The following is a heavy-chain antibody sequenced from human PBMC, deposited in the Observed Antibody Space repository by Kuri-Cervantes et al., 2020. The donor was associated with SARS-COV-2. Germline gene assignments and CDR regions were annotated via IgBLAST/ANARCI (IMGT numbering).Heavy chain of an antibody. J-gene: IGHJ6*02. CDR2: INHSGST. D-gene: IGHD3-22*01. V-gene: IGHV4-34*01. CDR1: GGSFSGYY. Sequence: GSLRLSCAVYGGSFSGYYWSWIRQPPGKGQEWIGEINHSGSTNYNPSLKSRVTISVDTSKNQFSLKLSSVTAADTAVYYCARGQWLSAYYYYYYGMDVWGQGTTVTVSS. CDR3: ARGQWLSAYYYYYYGMDV.